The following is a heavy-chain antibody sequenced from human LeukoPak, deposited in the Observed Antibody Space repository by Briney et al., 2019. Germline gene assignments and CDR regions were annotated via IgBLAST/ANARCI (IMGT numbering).Heavy chain of an antibody. Sequence: PGGSLRLSCAASRFTFSDYWMNWVRQAPGKGLEWVATIEEDGSEKLYVDSVKGRFTISRDNAKNSLYLQMNSLRGEDTAVYYCARDLSFDIWGQGTMVTVSS. V-gene: IGHV3-7*04. CDR1: RFTFSDYW. CDR2: IEEDGSEK. CDR3: ARDLSFDI. J-gene: IGHJ3*02.